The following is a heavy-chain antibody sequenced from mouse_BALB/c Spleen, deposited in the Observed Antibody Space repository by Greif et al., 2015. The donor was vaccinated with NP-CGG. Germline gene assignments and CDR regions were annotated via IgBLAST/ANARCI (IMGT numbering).Heavy chain of an antibody. Sequence: EVKVVDSGPELMKPGASVKISCKASGYSFTSYYMHWVKQSHGKSLEWIGYIDPFNGGTSYNQKFKGKATLTVDKSSSTAYMHLSSLTSEDSAVYYCARRYDAMDYWGQGTSVTVSS. V-gene: IGHV1S135*01. J-gene: IGHJ4*01. CDR2: IDPFNGGT. CDR1: GYSFTSYY. CDR3: ARRYDAMDY.